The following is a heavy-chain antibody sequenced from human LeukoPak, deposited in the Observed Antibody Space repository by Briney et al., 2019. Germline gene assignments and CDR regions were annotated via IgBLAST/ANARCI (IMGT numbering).Heavy chain of an antibody. CDR1: GGSISSYY. CDR2: IYYSGST. D-gene: IGHD1-26*01. CDR3: ARHGASGSYLYYFDY. Sequence: SETLSLTCTVSGGSISSYYWSWIRQTPGERLEWIGYIYYSGSTNYNPSLKSRVTISVDTSKNQFSLKLSSVTAADTAVYFCARHGASGSYLYYFDYWGQGTLVTVSS. J-gene: IGHJ4*02. V-gene: IGHV4-59*08.